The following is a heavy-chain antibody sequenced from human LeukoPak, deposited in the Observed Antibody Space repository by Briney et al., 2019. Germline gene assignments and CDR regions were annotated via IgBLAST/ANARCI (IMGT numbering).Heavy chain of an antibody. V-gene: IGHV3-9*01. CDR3: AKDRHYYYGMDV. J-gene: IGHJ6*02. Sequence: PGRSLRLSCAASGFTFDDYAMHWVRHAPGKGLEWVSGISWNSGSIGYADSVKGRFTISRDNAKNSLYLQMNSLRAEDTALYYCAKDRHYYYGMDVWGQGTTVTVSS. CDR1: GFTFDDYA. CDR2: ISWNSGSI.